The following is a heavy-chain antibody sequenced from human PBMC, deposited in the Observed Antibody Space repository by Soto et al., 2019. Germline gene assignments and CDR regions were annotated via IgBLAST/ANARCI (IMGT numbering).Heavy chain of an antibody. D-gene: IGHD3-16*02. V-gene: IGHV1-18*01. CDR3: AREYDYIWGSYRYTGRSGDAFDI. CDR2: ISAYNGNT. CDR1: GGTFSSYT. J-gene: IGHJ3*02. Sequence: ASVKVSCKASGGTFSSYTISWVRQAPGQGLEWMGRISAYNGNTNYAQKLQGRVTMTTDTSTSTAYMELRSLRSDDTAVYYCAREYDYIWGSYRYTGRSGDAFDIWGQGTMVTVSS.